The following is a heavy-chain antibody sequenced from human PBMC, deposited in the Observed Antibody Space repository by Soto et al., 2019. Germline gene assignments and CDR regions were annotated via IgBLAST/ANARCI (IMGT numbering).Heavy chain of an antibody. Sequence: EVQLVESGGGLVQPGGSLRLSCAASGFTFSSYWMSWVRQAPGKGLEWVANIKQDGSEKYYVDSMKGRFTISRDNAKNSLXLXMXXLRAEDTAVYYCARDPSIVLVPAATYYYYYYGMDVWGQGTTVTVSS. CDR1: GFTFSSYW. CDR3: ARDPSIVLVPAATYYYYYYGMDV. D-gene: IGHD2-2*01. V-gene: IGHV3-7*01. CDR2: IKQDGSEK. J-gene: IGHJ6*02.